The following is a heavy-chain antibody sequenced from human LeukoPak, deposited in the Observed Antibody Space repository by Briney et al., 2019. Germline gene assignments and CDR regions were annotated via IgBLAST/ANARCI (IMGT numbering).Heavy chain of an antibody. CDR2: INPSGGST. D-gene: IGHD3-22*01. CDR1: GYTFTSYY. V-gene: IGHV1-46*01. J-gene: IGHJ4*02. CDR3: ARGAAFGTYYYDSSGHDY. Sequence: ASVKVSCKASGYTFTSYYMHWVRQAPGQGLEWMGIINPSGGSTSYAQKFQGRVTMTRDTSTSTVYMELSSLRSDDTAVYYCARGAAFGTYYYDSSGHDYWGQGTLVTVSS.